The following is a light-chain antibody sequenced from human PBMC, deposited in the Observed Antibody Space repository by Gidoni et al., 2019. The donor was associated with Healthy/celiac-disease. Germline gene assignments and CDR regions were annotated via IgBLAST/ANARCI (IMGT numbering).Light chain of an antibody. V-gene: IGKV1-33*01. Sequence: DIQMTQSPSSLSASVADRVTITFQASQDISNYLNWYQQKPGKAPKLLIYDASNLETGVPSRFSGSVSGTDFTFTISILQPEDIATYYCQQYDNLPLTFXGXTKVEIK. J-gene: IGKJ4*01. CDR3: QQYDNLPLT. CDR2: DAS. CDR1: QDISNY.